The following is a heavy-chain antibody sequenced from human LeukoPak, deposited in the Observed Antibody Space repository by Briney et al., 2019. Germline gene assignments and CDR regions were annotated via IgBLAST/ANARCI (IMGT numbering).Heavy chain of an antibody. CDR2: INHSGST. D-gene: IGHD5-12*01. V-gene: IGHV4-34*01. CDR1: GGSFSGYY. Sequence: PSETLSLTCAVYGGSFSGYYWSWIRQPPGKGLEWIGEINHSGSTNYNPSLKSRVTISVDTSKNQFSLKLSSVTAADTAVYYCARRWWLRGPDVLIPFDYWGQGTLVSVSS. CDR3: ARRWWLRGPDVLIPFDY. J-gene: IGHJ4*02.